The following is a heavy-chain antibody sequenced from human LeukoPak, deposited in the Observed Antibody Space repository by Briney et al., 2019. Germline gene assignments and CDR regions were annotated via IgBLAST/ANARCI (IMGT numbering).Heavy chain of an antibody. CDR2: IYYTGST. CDR3: ARGNGDYFDY. D-gene: IGHD1-1*01. V-gene: IGHV4-59*01. CDR1: GGSISRTYY. J-gene: IGHJ4*02. Sequence: SETLSLTCTVSGGSISRTYYWSWIRQPPGKGLEWIGYIYYTGSTNYNPSLKGRVTISVDMSKNQFSLNLTSVTTADTAVYYCARGNGDYFDYWGQGSLVTVSS.